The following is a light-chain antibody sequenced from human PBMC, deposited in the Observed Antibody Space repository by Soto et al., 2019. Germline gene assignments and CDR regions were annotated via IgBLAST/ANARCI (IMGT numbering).Light chain of an antibody. V-gene: IGKV1-39*01. Sequence: DVQMTQSPSSLSASVGDRVTMTCRPSQNITTYLNWYQQKPVEAPKRLIYNASTLKSVVPSRFSGSGSGTDFTLAISSLQPEDFATYYCQQGYNNPRTFGQGTRVEIK. CDR2: NAS. CDR3: QQGYNNPRT. CDR1: QNITTY. J-gene: IGKJ1*01.